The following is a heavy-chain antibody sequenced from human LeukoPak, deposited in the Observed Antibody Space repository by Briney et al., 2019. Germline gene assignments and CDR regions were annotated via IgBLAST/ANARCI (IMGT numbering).Heavy chain of an antibody. CDR2: IYYSGST. J-gene: IGHJ4*02. D-gene: IGHD5-18*01. V-gene: IGHV4-39*01. Sequence: MTSETLSLTCTVSGGSISSSSYYWGWIRQPPGKGLEWIGSIYYSGSTYYNPSLKSRVTISVDTSKNQFSLKLSSVTAADTAVYYCARGYSYGYYFDYWGQGTLVTVSS. CDR3: ARGYSYGYYFDY. CDR1: GGSISSSSYY.